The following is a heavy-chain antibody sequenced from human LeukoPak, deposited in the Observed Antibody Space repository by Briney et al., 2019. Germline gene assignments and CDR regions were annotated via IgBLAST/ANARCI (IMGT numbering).Heavy chain of an antibody. J-gene: IGHJ6*03. CDR1: GFTFSTYW. CDR3: AREGSCTNGVCQYYYYYYMDV. Sequence: GGSLRLSCAASGFTFSTYWMTWVRQAPGKGLEWVANIKPDGSQIYYVDSVKGRFTISRDNAKNSLYLQMNSLRAEDTAVYYCAREGSCTNGVCQYYYYYYMDVWGKGTTVTVSS. D-gene: IGHD2-8*01. CDR2: IKPDGSQI. V-gene: IGHV3-7*01.